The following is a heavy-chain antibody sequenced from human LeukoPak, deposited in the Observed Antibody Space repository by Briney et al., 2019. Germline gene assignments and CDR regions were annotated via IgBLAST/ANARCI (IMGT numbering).Heavy chain of an antibody. J-gene: IGHJ3*01. Sequence: ASVKVSCKASGYTFTGYYMHWVRQAPGQGLEWMGWINPDSGGTIYAQNFQGRVTMTRDTSISTAYMELSSLRSDDTAVYYCGRHMSTGWYGAIDFWGQGTMVTVSS. D-gene: IGHD6-19*01. V-gene: IGHV1-2*02. CDR2: INPDSGGT. CDR1: GYTFTGYY. CDR3: GRHMSTGWYGAIDF.